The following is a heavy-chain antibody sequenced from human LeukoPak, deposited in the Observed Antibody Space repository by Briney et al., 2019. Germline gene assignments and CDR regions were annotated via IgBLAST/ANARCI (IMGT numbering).Heavy chain of an antibody. CDR2: ISGSGGST. J-gene: IGHJ3*02. CDR3: AKGDYGGNSHTFDI. D-gene: IGHD4-23*01. CDR1: GFTFSSYA. Sequence: PGGSLRLSCAASGFTFSSYAMSWVRQAPGKGLEWVSAISGSGGSTYYADSVKGRLTISRDNSKNTLSLQVNSLRSEDTAVYFCAKGDYGGNSHTFDIWGQGTMVIVSS. V-gene: IGHV3-23*01.